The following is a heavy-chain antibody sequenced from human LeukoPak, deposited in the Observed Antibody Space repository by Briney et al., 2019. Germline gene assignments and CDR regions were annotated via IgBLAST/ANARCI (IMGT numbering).Heavy chain of an antibody. D-gene: IGHD5-24*01. Sequence: GSSVKVSCKASGGTFSSYAISWVRQAPGQGLEWMGRIIPILGIANYAQKFQGRVTITADKSTSTAYMELSSLRSEDTAVYYCAREWDGYNSFDYWSQGTLVTVSS. CDR3: AREWDGYNSFDY. V-gene: IGHV1-69*04. CDR1: GGTFSSYA. CDR2: IIPILGIA. J-gene: IGHJ4*02.